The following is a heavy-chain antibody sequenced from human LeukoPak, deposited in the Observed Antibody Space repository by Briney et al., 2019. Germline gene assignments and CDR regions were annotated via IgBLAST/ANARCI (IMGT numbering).Heavy chain of an antibody. CDR3: ARDKYSTSHQYHWFDP. CDR1: GGSISSGGYF. Sequence: SETLSLTCTVSGGSISSGGYFWSWVRQHRGKGLEWIGYIYYRGSTYYNPSLKSRVNISVDPSKNQFSLQLSSVTAADTAVYYCARDKYSTSHQYHWFDPWGQGTLVTVSS. D-gene: IGHD6-6*01. CDR2: IYYRGST. J-gene: IGHJ5*02. V-gene: IGHV4-31*03.